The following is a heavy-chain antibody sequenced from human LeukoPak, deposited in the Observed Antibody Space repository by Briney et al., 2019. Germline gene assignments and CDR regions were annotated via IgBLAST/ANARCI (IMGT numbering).Heavy chain of an antibody. V-gene: IGHV4-61*02. CDR2: IYTSGST. Sequence: PSETLSLTCTVSGGSINSGSYYWSWIRQPARKGLEWIGRIYTSGSTNYNPSLKSRATISVDTPKNQFSLKLSSVTAADTAVYYCASFPPFWGRYSYGPWGQGTLVTVSS. D-gene: IGHD5-18*01. CDR1: GGSINSGSYY. CDR3: ASFPPFWGRYSYGP. J-gene: IGHJ5*02.